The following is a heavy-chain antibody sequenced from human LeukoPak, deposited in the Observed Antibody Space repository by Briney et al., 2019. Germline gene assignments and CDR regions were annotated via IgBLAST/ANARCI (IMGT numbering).Heavy chain of an antibody. CDR1: GFTFVNYD. CDR3: ARDPFCSSTAGCYFEDWFDP. CDR2: ITGNGIKT. Sequence: GGSLRLSFAASGFTFVNYDMSWVRQVPGKGLEWAFGITGNGIKTGYADSVKGRFAISRDNTKNSLYLQMSSLRAEDTALYYCARDPFCSSTAGCYFEDWFDPWGPGTLVTVSS. V-gene: IGHV3-20*03. J-gene: IGHJ5*02. D-gene: IGHD2-2*01.